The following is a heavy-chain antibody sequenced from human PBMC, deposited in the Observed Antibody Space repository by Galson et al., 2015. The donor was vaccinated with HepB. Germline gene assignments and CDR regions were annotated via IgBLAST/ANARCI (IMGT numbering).Heavy chain of an antibody. CDR1: GLTFSTYS. Sequence: SLRLSCAASGLTFSTYSMHWVRQAPGKGLEWVAFSSHDGNNENYADSLKGRFTVSRDNSKNSLDLQMNSLRTEDTAVYYCAREGGPPSYAGVGLDVWGQGTTVTVSS. CDR2: SSHDGNNE. J-gene: IGHJ6*02. V-gene: IGHV3-30*04. CDR3: AREGGPPSYAGVGLDV. D-gene: IGHD2-8*01.